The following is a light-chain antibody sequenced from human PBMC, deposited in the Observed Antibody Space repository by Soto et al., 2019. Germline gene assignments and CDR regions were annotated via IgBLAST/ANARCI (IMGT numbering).Light chain of an antibody. Sequence: EIGLTQSPCTLSVYTGARATLSCRASQSVSSNLAWYQQKPGQAPRLLISDASTRATGIPARFSGSGSGTEFTLTVSSLQPDDFATYYCQQYNKWPRTVGQGTKVDIK. J-gene: IGKJ1*01. V-gene: IGKV3-15*01. CDR2: DAS. CDR3: QQYNKWPRT. CDR1: QSVSSN.